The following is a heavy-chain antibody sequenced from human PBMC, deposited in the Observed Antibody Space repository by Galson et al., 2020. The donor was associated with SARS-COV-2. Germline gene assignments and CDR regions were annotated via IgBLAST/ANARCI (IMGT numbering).Heavy chain of an antibody. CDR2: MNPNSGNT. J-gene: IGHJ4*02. CDR1: GYTFTSYD. CDR3: ARAIRQWPARHAAYLFDY. Sequence: ASVKVSCKASGYTFTSYDINWVRQATGQGLEWMGWMNPNSGNTGYAQKFQGRVTMTRNTSISTAYMELSSLRSEDTAVYYCARAIRQWPARHAAYLFDYWGQGTLVTVSS. V-gene: IGHV1-8*01. D-gene: IGHD6-19*01.